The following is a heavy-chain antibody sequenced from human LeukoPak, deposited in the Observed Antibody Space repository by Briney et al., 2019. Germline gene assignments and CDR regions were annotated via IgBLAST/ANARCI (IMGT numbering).Heavy chain of an antibody. CDR3: ATPRWGSYRHFDY. Sequence: KPSETLSLTCAVYGGSFSGYYWSWIRQPPGKGLEWIGEINHSGSTNYNPSLKSRVTISVDTSENQFSLKLSSVTAADTAVYYCATPRWGSYRHFDYWGQGTLVTVSS. J-gene: IGHJ4*02. V-gene: IGHV4-34*01. CDR1: GGSFSGYY. CDR2: INHSGST. D-gene: IGHD3-16*02.